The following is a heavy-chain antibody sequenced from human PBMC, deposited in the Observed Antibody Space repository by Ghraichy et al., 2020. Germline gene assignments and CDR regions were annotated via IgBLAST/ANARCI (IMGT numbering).Heavy chain of an antibody. J-gene: IGHJ4*02. Sequence: GSLRLSCAASGFTFSTYDMHWVRQATGKGLEWVSYIGTAGDTHYPGSVRGRFTISRENAKNSLYLQMDSLTAGDTAVYYCARSRAFCAADSCYLDYGGQGTLVPVSS. CDR2: IGTAGDT. D-gene: IGHD2-21*01. CDR1: GFTFSTYD. V-gene: IGHV3-13*04. CDR3: ARSRAFCAADSCYLDY.